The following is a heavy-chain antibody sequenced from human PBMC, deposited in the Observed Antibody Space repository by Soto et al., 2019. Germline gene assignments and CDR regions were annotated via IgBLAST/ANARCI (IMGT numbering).Heavy chain of an antibody. CDR2: ISAYNGNT. D-gene: IGHD6-6*01. V-gene: IGHV1-18*01. CDR1: GYTFFNYG. Sequence: QVQLVQSGTEVKKPGASVKVSCKTSGYTFFNYGISWVRQAPGQGLEWMGWISAYNGNTNYAQNLQGRATMTTDTATKTAYMELRILRSDDTAVYYCARRSSSSSWFDPWGQGTLVTVSS. J-gene: IGHJ5*02. CDR3: ARRSSSSSWFDP.